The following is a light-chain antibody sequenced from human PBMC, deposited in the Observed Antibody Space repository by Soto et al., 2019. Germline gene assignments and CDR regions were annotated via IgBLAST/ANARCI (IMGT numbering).Light chain of an antibody. Sequence: IVLTQSPGTLFLSLGGRSILSCRASQLVRSNSLAWYQQNPGQPPRLLIYDASSRPPGSPDRFRGSGSGTDCTLTISRLEPEDFAVYYCQQSATVGPGTKVDIK. CDR3: QQSAT. CDR2: DAS. CDR1: QLVRSNS. V-gene: IGKV3-20*01. J-gene: IGKJ3*01.